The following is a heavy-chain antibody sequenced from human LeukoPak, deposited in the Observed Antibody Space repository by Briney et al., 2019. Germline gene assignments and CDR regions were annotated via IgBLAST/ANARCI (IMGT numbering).Heavy chain of an antibody. CDR1: GFTVSHNY. Sequence: GGSLRLSCEASGFTVSHNYMSWVRQAPGKGLEWVSLIYSGGTAYYADSVKGRFTISRDNSKNTVYLQMNSLRAEDTAVYYCARDLAAAASDWGQGTLVTVSS. J-gene: IGHJ4*02. V-gene: IGHV3-66*01. CDR2: IYSGGTA. CDR3: ARDLAAAASD. D-gene: IGHD2-2*01.